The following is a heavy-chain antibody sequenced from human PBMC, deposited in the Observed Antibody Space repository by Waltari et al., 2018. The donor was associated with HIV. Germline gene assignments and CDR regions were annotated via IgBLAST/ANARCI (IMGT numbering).Heavy chain of an antibody. V-gene: IGHV3-30*18. CDR3: AKDWRMDV. CDR1: GFTFSSYG. Sequence: QMRLVESGGGVVPPGRSLKLSCAASGFTFSSYGMHWVRQAPGKGLEWVAVILYDGSNKFYADSVKGRFTISRDNSKNTLYLQMNSLRAEDTAVYYCAKDWRMDVWGQGTTVTVSS. J-gene: IGHJ6*02. CDR2: ILYDGSNK.